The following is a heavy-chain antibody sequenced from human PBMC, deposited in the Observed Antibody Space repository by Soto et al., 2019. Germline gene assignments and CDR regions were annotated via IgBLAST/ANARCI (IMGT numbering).Heavy chain of an antibody. CDR2: ISAYNGNT. CDR3: ARSIVVVITAYLHDALYF. V-gene: IGHV1-18*01. D-gene: IGHD3-22*01. Sequence: QVQLVQSGAEVKKPGASVKVSCKASGYTFTSYGTSWVRQAPEQGHEWMEWISAYNGNTNYAQQLQGRVTMTTDTSTSTAYMELRILRSDDTAVYYWARSIVVVITAYLHDALYFWGQGTIVIVSS. J-gene: IGHJ3*01. CDR1: GYTFTSYG.